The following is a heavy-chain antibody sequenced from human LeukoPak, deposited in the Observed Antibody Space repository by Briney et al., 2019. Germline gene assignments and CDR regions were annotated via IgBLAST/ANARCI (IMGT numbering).Heavy chain of an antibody. CDR3: ASARDGYNPYFDY. D-gene: IGHD5-24*01. V-gene: IGHV1-69*13. Sequence: SVKVSCKASGGTFSSYAISWVRQAPGQGLEWMGGIIPIFGTANYAQKFQGRVTITADESTSTAYMELSSLRSEDTAVYYCASARDGYNPYFDYWGQGTLVTVSS. J-gene: IGHJ4*02. CDR2: IIPIFGTA. CDR1: GGTFSSYA.